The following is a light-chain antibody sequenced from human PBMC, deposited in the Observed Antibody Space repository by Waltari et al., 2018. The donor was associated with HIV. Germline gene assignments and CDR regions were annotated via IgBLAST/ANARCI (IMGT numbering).Light chain of an antibody. V-gene: IGLV2-23*01. CDR2: EGS. CDR1: SGDGRGYYL. CDR3: CSYTGSSTRRPYV. J-gene: IGLJ1*01. Sequence: QSALTQPAPVSGSPGQSITTFCTGTSGDGRGYYLVPLYQQHPGKAPKVMIYEGSKRPSGVSNRFSGSKSGNTASLTISGLQAEDEADYYCCSYTGSSTRRPYVFGTGTKVTVL.